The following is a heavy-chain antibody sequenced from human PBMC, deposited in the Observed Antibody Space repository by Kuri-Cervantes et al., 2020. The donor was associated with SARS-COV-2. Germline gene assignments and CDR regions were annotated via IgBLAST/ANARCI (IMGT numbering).Heavy chain of an antibody. CDR2: ISSSSSYI. CDR3: SWIRGYNSRPNDY. V-gene: IGHV3-21*01. D-gene: IGHD5-18*01. Sequence: GESLKISCAASGFTFSSYSMNWVRQAPGKGLEWVSSISSSSSYIYYADSVKGRFTISRDNAKNSLYLQMNSLRAEDTAVYYCSWIRGYNSRPNDYWGQGTLVTVSS. J-gene: IGHJ4*02. CDR1: GFTFSSYS.